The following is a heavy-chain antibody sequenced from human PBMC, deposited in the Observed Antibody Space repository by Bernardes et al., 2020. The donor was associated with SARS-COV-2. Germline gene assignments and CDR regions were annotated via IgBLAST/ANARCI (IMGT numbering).Heavy chain of an antibody. J-gene: IGHJ6*02. Sequence: GGSLRLSCAASGFTFSSYSMNWVRQAPGKGLEWVSYISSSSSTIYYADSVKGRFTISRDNAKNSLYLQMNSLRAEDTAVYYCARDPYGSSWNPYYYYYYGMDVWGQGTTVTVSS. V-gene: IGHV3-48*01. CDR2: ISSSSSTI. CDR1: GFTFSSYS. D-gene: IGHD6-13*01. CDR3: ARDPYGSSWNPYYYYYYGMDV.